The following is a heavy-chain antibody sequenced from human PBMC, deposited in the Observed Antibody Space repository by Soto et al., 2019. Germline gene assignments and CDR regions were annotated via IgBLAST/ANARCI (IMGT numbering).Heavy chain of an antibody. CDR1: SGSINSGDYF. V-gene: IGHV4-30-4*01. CDR2: VSHIGRT. Sequence: PSETLSLTCTVSSGSINSGDYFWSWVRQPPGKGLELIGYVSHIGRTYYNPSLESRITISIDTSKNQFSLKVTSVTAADTAIYYCARDRPSYGDYVHYYDNYGMDVWGQGTTVTAP. CDR3: ARDRPSYGDYVHYYDNYGMDV. J-gene: IGHJ6*02. D-gene: IGHD4-17*01.